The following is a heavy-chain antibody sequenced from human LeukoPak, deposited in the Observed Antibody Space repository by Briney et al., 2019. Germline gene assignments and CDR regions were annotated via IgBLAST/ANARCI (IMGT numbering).Heavy chain of an antibody. D-gene: IGHD3-10*01. CDR1: GFTFSSYE. CDR2: ITSSGGTV. J-gene: IGHJ6*02. CDR3: ARDHGVRGIYYYYDMDV. V-gene: IGHV3-48*03. Sequence: PGGSLRLSCAASGFTFSSYEMNWVRQVPGTGLEWVAYITSSGGTVFYADSVKGRFTISRDNAKNSLYLQMNSLGVEDAAVYYCARDHGVRGIYYYYDMDVWGQGTTVTVSS.